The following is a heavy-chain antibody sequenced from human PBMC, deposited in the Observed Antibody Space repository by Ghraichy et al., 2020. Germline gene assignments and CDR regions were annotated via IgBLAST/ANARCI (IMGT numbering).Heavy chain of an antibody. D-gene: IGHD3-10*01. CDR1: GGSISSSSYY. CDR2: IYYSGST. CDR3: ARLGILSFDY. V-gene: IGHV4-39*01. Sequence: SDTLSLTCTVSGGSISSSSYYWGWIRQPPGKGLEWIGSIYYSGSTYYNPSLKSRVTISVDTSKNQFSLKLSSVTAADTAVYYCARLGILSFDYWGQGTLVTVSS. J-gene: IGHJ4*02.